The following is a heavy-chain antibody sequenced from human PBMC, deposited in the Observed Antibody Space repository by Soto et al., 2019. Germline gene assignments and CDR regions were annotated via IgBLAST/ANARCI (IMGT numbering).Heavy chain of an antibody. D-gene: IGHD6-13*01. J-gene: IGHJ6*02. CDR2: ISGSGGST. V-gene: IGHV3-23*01. CDR3: AKTPYSSSWTWDYYYYYGMDV. CDR1: GFTFSSYA. Sequence: GGSLRLSCAASGFTFSSYAMSWVRQAPGKGLEWVSAISGSGGSTYYADSVKGRFTISRDNSKNTLYLQMNSLRAEDTAVYYCAKTPYSSSWTWDYYYYYGMDVWGQGTTVTVSS.